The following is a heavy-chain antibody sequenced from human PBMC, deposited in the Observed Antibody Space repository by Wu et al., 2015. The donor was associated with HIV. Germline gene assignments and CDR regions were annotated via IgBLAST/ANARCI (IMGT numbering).Heavy chain of an antibody. J-gene: IGHJ4*02. CDR2: IVPLFDAP. Sequence: QVQLLQSGGEVKKPGASVKVSCKASGYTFTNYGTSWVRQAPGQRLEWMGRIVPLFDAPNYSQKFHDRLTITADRSTTTAYMELSNLKSEDTAVYFCTRSTFAGGSDTWYSFDKWGQGTLVSVSS. CDR1: GYTFTNYG. V-gene: IGHV1-69*06. CDR3: TRSTFAGGSDTWYSFDK. D-gene: IGHD2-15*01.